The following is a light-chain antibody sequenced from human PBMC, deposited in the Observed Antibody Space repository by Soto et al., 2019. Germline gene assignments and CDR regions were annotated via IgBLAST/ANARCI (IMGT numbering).Light chain of an antibody. Sequence: NFMLTQPHSVSESPGKTVTISCTGSSGSIASNYVQWYQQLPGSAPTTVIYEDNQRPSGVPDRFSGSIDSSSNSASLTISGLKNEDEADYYCQSYDSSIVVFGGGTKLTVL. CDR3: QSYDSSIVV. J-gene: IGLJ2*01. V-gene: IGLV6-57*02. CDR1: SGSIASNY. CDR2: EDN.